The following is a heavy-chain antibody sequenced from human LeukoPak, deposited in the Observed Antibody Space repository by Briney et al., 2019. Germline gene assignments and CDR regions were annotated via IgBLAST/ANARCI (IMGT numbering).Heavy chain of an antibody. J-gene: IGHJ4*02. CDR3: AKETTLSSDFITLDY. V-gene: IGHV3-23*01. CDR2: TSGSGGGT. D-gene: IGHD6-25*01. CDR1: GFTFSGYA. Sequence: GGSLRLSCAASGFTFSGYAITWVRQAPGKGLEWVSATSGSGGGTYYADSVKGRFTISRDNSKNTLYLQMNSLRAEDTAVYYCAKETTLSSDFITLDYWGQGTLVTVSS.